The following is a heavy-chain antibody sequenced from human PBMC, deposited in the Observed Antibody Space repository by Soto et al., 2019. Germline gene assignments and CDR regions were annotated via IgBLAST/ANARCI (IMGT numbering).Heavy chain of an antibody. J-gene: IGHJ4*02. Sequence: GGSLRLSCAGSGFTFCNYAMSWVRQAPGKGLAWVSAISGSGGSTYYADSVKGRFTISRDNSKNTLFLQMNSLRAEDTALYYCAKVPVGATGRFDYWGQGTLVTVSS. CDR1: GFTFCNYA. V-gene: IGHV3-23*01. D-gene: IGHD1-26*01. CDR2: ISGSGGST. CDR3: AKVPVGATGRFDY.